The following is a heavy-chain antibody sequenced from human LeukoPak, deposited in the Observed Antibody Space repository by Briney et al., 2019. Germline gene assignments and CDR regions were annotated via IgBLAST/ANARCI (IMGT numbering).Heavy chain of an antibody. V-gene: IGHV1-8*01. D-gene: IGHD2-21*01. CDR3: ARHTPPVAGDYYYYMDV. J-gene: IGHJ6*03. Sequence: ASVKVSCKASGYTFTSYDINWVRQATGQGLEWMGWMNPNSGNTGYAQKFQGRVTMTRNTSISTAYMELSSLRSEDTAVYYCARHTPPVAGDYYYYMDVWGKGTTVTVSS. CDR2: MNPNSGNT. CDR1: GYTFTSYD.